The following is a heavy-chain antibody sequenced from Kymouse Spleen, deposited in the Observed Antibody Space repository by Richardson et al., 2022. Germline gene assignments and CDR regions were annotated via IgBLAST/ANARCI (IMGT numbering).Heavy chain of an antibody. CDR3: ARGPYYDILTGYPYFDY. CDR1: GGSFSGYY. J-gene: IGHJ4*02. CDR2: INHSGST. D-gene: IGHD3-9*01. V-gene: IGHV4-34*01. Sequence: QVQLQQWGAGLLKPSETLSLTCAVYGGSFSGYYWSWIRQPPGKGLEWIGEINHSGSTNYNPSLKSRVTISVDTSKNQFSLKLSSVTAADTAVYYCARGPYYDILTGYPYFDYWGQGTLVTVSS.